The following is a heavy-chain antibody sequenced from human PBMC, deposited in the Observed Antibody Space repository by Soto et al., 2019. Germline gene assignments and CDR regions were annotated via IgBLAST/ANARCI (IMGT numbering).Heavy chain of an antibody. V-gene: IGHV3-73*02. D-gene: IGHD2-2*02. CDR2: IRSRANNYAT. CDR3: NRGQGAPIGDYYDHGMDV. CDR1: GFNFSGSA. Sequence: EVHLVESGGGLVQPGGSLKLSCAASGFNFSGSAIHWVRQGSGKGLEWVGRIRSRANNYATSSAASVKSRFKFSRDDSKNTAYLQMSTLRTEDTAVYYCNRGQGAPIGDYYDHGMDVWGQGTTVTVSS. J-gene: IGHJ6*02.